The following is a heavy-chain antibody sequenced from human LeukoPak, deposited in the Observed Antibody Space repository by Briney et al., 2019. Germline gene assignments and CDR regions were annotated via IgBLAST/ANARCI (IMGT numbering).Heavy chain of an antibody. CDR1: GYTFTNYG. D-gene: IGHD5-12*01. CDR3: AREEGYSGYDGPLDY. V-gene: IGHV1-18*01. CDR2: ISAYNGNT. J-gene: IGHJ4*02. Sequence: GASVKVSCKASGYTFTNYGISWVRQAPGQGLEWMGWISAYNGNTNYAQKLQGRVTMTTDTSTSTAYMELRSLRSDDTAVYYCAREEGYSGYDGPLDYWGQGTLVTVSS.